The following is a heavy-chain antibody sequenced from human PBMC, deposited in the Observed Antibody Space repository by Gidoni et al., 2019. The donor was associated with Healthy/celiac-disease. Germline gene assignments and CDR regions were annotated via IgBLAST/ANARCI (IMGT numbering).Heavy chain of an antibody. D-gene: IGHD2-15*01. V-gene: IGHV3-9*01. CDR2: ISWNSGSI. J-gene: IGHJ4*02. Sequence: EVQLVESGGGLVQPGRSLRLSCAASGFTVDDYAMHWVRQASGKGLEWVSGISWNSGSIGYADSVKGRFTISRDNAKNSLYLQMNSLRAEDTALYYCAKEGGILVGGFDYWGQGTLVTVSS. CDR1: GFTVDDYA. CDR3: AKEGGILVGGFDY.